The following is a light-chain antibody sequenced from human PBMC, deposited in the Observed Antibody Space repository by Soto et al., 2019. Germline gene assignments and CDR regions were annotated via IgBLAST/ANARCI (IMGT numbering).Light chain of an antibody. CDR2: GAS. J-gene: IGKJ3*01. CDR3: QQYGSSPFT. Sequence: EIVLTQSPGTLSLSPGERGTLSCRASQSVRSSYLAWYQQKPGQAPRLLIYGASSRATGIPDRFSGSGSGTDFTLTLNSLETEDFAVYYCQQYGSSPFTFGPGTKVDIK. V-gene: IGKV3-20*01. CDR1: QSVRSSY.